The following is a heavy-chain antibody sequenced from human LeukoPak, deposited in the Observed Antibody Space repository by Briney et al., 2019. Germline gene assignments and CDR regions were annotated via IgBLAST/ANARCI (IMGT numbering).Heavy chain of an antibody. J-gene: IGHJ4*02. D-gene: IGHD6-19*01. CDR1: GFALSSNH. Sequence: GGSLRLSCAASGFALSSNHVGWVRQSPGGGLQWVSLLYSGGDTYYEDSVKGRFTISRDTSKNTLYLQMNSLRVDDTAVYYCARDLYSSAWYGIHWGQGNLVTVSS. CDR3: ARDLYSSAWYGIH. CDR2: LYSGGDT. V-gene: IGHV3-53*01.